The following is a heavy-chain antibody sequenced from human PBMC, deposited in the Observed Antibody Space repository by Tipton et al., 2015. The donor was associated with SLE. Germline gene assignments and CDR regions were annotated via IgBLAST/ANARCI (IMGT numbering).Heavy chain of an antibody. CDR3: ARGASDIGDAFGT. J-gene: IGHJ3*02. V-gene: IGHV4-59*02. CDR2: IHYSGYT. CDR1: GGSVSTNF. D-gene: IGHD2-15*01. Sequence: TLSLTCSVSGGSVSTNFWSWIRQPPGKGLEWIGYIHYSGYTTYNPSLKSRVTISLDTSKKQFSLKLSFVTAADTAVYYCARGASDIGDAFGTWGQWTMVTLSS.